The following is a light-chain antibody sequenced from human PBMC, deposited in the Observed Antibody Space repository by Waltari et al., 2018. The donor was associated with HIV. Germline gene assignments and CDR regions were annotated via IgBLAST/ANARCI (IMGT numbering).Light chain of an antibody. V-gene: IGLV1-47*01. J-gene: IGLJ3*02. CDR2: RND. CDR3: ASWDDKLSHWV. CDR1: NSNVGNKF. Sequence: QSVLSQPPSASKTPGQRVLMSCSGTNSNVGNKFVSWFQQVPGEAPKLVIYRNDRRPSGVPDRFSAVKSGSSASLAISGLQSDDEADYFCASWDDKLSHWVFGGGTKLTV.